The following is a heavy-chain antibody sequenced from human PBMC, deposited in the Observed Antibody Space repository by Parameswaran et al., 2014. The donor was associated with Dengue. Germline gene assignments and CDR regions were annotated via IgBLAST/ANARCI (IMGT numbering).Heavy chain of an antibody. CDR2: IKQDGSEK. V-gene: IGHV3-7*02. J-gene: IGHJ6*02. Sequence: VRQAPGKGLEWVAHIKQDGSEKKYVDSVKGRFTISRDNAKNSLYLQMNSLRVEDTAVYYCARPPMVRGVDYYYGMDVWGQGTTVTVSS. CDR3: ARPPMVRGVDYYYGMDV. D-gene: IGHD3-10*01.